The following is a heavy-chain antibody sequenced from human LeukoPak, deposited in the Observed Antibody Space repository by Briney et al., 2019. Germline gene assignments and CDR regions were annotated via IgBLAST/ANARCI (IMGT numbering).Heavy chain of an antibody. CDR1: GDSISSTYY. J-gene: IGHJ4*02. CDR2: IYYSGST. Sequence: SETLSLTCAVSGDSISSTYYWGWIRQSPGKGLEWIGSIYYSGSTSYNPSLKSRVTISVDTPKNQFSLKLSSVTAADTAVYYCARRGDYWGQGTLVTVSS. CDR3: ARRGDY. V-gene: IGHV4-38-2*01. D-gene: IGHD3-10*01.